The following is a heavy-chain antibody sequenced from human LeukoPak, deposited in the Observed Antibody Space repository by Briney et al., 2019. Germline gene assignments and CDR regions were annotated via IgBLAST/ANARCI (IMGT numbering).Heavy chain of an antibody. J-gene: IGHJ4*02. V-gene: IGHV3-33*01. CDR2: IWYDGYNK. CDR1: GFIFSNHG. Sequence: GGSLRLSCAASGFIFSNHGMHWVRQAPGKGLEWVAGIWYDGYNKFYADSAKGRFTISRDNSKNTLYLQKSSLRAEDTALYYCARVSHYGSGYYYTLAYWGQGTLVTVSS. CDR3: ARVSHYGSGYYYTLAY. D-gene: IGHD3-10*01.